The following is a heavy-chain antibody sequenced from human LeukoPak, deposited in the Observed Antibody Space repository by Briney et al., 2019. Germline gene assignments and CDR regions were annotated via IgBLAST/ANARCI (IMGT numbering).Heavy chain of an antibody. CDR2: MNPNSGNT. CDR1: GYTFTCYD. D-gene: IGHD1-1*01. V-gene: IGHV1-8*03. Sequence: GASVKVSCKASGYTFTCYDINWVGQATGQGLEWMGWMNPNSGNTGYAQKFQGRVTITRNTSISTAYMELSSLRSEDTAVYYCARGRKHNWNGLNYWGQGTLVTVSS. J-gene: IGHJ4*02. CDR3: ARGRKHNWNGLNY.